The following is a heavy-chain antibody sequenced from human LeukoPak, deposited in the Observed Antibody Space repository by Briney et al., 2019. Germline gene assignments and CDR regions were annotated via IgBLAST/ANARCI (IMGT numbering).Heavy chain of an antibody. CDR1: GGTFSSYT. D-gene: IGHD5-18*01. V-gene: IGHV1-2*06. CDR2: INPNSGGT. Sequence: ASVKVSCKASGGTFSSYTISWVRQTPGQGLEWMGRINPNSGGTNYTQKFQGRVTMTRDTSISTAYMELSRLRSDDTAVYYCASDTAMVDVDYWGQGALVTVSS. J-gene: IGHJ4*02. CDR3: ASDTAMVDVDY.